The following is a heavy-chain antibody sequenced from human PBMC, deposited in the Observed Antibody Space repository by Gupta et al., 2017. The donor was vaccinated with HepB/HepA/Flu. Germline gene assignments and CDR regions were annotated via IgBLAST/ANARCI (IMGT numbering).Heavy chain of an antibody. D-gene: IGHD2-2*01. CDR3: TRVYSTNWGKNGMDV. CDR1: GFTFGDHY. CDR2: TRNRANSYTT. Sequence: EVQLVESGGGLVQPGGSLRLSCAASGFTFGDHYMDWVRQAPGKGLEWGGRTRNRANSYTTEYAASVKGRFSISRDDSKNSRFLQMNSLKSEDTAVYYCTRVYSTNWGKNGMDVWGQGTTVSVSS. J-gene: IGHJ6*02. V-gene: IGHV3-72*01.